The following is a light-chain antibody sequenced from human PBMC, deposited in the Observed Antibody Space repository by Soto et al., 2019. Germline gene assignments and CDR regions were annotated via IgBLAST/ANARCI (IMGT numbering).Light chain of an antibody. CDR1: QSVSGT. CDR3: QQYNNWPPT. V-gene: IGKV3D-15*01. Sequence: EIVMTQSPATLSVSPGERATLSCRASQSVSGTLAWYQQKPGQAPRLLIYGASTRATGIPARFSGSWSGTEFTLTISSLQSEDFAVYYCQQYNNWPPTFGQGTKVEIK. J-gene: IGKJ1*01. CDR2: GAS.